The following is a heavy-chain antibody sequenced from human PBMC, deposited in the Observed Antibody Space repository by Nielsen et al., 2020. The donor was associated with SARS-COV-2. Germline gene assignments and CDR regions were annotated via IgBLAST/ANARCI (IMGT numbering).Heavy chain of an antibody. CDR3: ARPLVSGSASAGIDY. CDR1: GFTFSNAW. J-gene: IGHJ4*02. V-gene: IGHV3-11*03. Sequence: GESLKISCAASGFTFSNAWMSWIRQAPGKGLEWVSFISGSRTYKNYADSVKGRFTISRDNAKNSLFLQMNSLRVEDTAVYFCARPLVSGSASAGIDYWGQGTLVTVTS. D-gene: IGHD1-14*01. CDR2: ISGSRTYK.